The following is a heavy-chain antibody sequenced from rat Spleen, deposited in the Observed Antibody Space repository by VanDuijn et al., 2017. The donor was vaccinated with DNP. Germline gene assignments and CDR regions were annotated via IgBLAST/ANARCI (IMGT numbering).Heavy chain of an antibody. V-gene: IGHV2S75*01. CDR3: TRESWGYVMDA. Sequence: VQLVESGGGLVQPGRSMKLSCAASGFTFSNYYMAWVRQAPTKGLEWLGIIWGHGNTDYNSALKSRLSINRDTSKSQVFLKMNSLQSDDTATYYCTRESWGYVMDAWGQGASVTVSS. CDR2: IWGHGNT. J-gene: IGHJ4*01. CDR1: GFTFSNYY. D-gene: IGHD5-1*01.